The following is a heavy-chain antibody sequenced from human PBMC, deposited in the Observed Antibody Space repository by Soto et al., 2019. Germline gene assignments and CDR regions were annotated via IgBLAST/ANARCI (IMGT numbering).Heavy chain of an antibody. CDR3: AREWLRRLGPDY. J-gene: IGHJ4*02. D-gene: IGHD5-12*01. CDR1: GFTFSTYG. Sequence: QVQLVESGGGVVQPGGSLRLSCAASGFTFSTYGIHWVRQAPGKGLEWVAVISSDGSNKYYTESVKGRFTISRDNPKNTLYLQMNRLRREDTAVYYCAREWLRRLGPDYWGQGTLVTVSS. V-gene: IGHV3-30*03. CDR2: ISSDGSNK.